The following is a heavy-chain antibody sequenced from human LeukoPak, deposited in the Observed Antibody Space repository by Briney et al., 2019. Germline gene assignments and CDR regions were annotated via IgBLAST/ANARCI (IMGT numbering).Heavy chain of an antibody. D-gene: IGHD1-26*01. CDR3: ARGEGATDFDY. Sequence: PGGSLRLSCAASGFTFSSYWMHWVRQAPGKGLVWVSRINSDGSSTSYADSVKGRFTISRDNAKNTLYLQMNSLRAEDTAVYYCARGEGATDFDYWGQGTLVTVSS. V-gene: IGHV3-74*01. J-gene: IGHJ4*02. CDR2: INSDGSST. CDR1: GFTFSSYW.